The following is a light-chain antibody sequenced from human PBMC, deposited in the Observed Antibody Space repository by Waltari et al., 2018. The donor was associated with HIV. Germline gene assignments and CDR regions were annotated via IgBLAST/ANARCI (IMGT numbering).Light chain of an antibody. J-gene: IGKJ1*01. CDR1: QCLLFGDGNPY. CDR2: KVS. Sequence: DVVLTQSPLSLTVNLGQPASMSCRSSQCLLFGDGNPYLNWFHQRPGQPPRRLIYKVSRRAAGVPARISGSGADTDFTLNISRVEAEDVGVFYCMQSAHWPPWTFGQGTKVEV. V-gene: IGKV2-30*01. CDR3: MQSAHWPPWT.